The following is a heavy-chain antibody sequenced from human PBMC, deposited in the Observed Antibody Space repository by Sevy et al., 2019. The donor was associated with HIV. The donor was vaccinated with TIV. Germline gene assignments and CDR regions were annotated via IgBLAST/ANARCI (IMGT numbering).Heavy chain of an antibody. CDR3: ARGLSCSCAKRGDCANWYFDL. D-gene: IGHD2-21*01. V-gene: IGHV1-8*01. CDR2: MNPNSGNT. CDR1: GYTFDSHD. J-gene: IGHJ2*01. Sequence: ASVKVSCKASGYTFDSHDINWIRQAPGQGLEWMGWMNPNSGNTGYPQRFHGRVTMTRTTSISTAYMELNGLRSEDTALYYCARGLSCSCAKRGDCANWYFDLWGRGTLVTVSS.